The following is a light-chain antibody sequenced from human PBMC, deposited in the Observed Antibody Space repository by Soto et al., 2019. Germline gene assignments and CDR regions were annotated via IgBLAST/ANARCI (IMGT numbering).Light chain of an antibody. CDR3: LQDYNYPWT. V-gene: IGKV1-6*01. Sequence: AIQMTQSPSSLSASVGDRVTITCRASQDIRNDLGWYQEKVGQAPKLLIYAASNLQSGVPSRFSGSGSDTDFTLTISSLLPEDFATYYCLQDYNYPWTFGQGTKVEI. J-gene: IGKJ1*01. CDR2: AAS. CDR1: QDIRND.